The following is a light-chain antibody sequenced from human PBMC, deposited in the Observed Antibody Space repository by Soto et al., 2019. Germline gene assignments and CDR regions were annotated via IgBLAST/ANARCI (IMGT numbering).Light chain of an antibody. CDR3: QQSDSTPPWT. CDR2: AAS. V-gene: IGKV1-39*01. Sequence: DIQMTQSPSSLSASVGDRVTITCRASQSISSYLNWYQQKPGKAPKLLIYAASSLQSGVPSRFSGSGSGTDFTLTISSLQPEDFATDYCQQSDSTPPWTFGQGTKVEIK. CDR1: QSISSY. J-gene: IGKJ1*01.